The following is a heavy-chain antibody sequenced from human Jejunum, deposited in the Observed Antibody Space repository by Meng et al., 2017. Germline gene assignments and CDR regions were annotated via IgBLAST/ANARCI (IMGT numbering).Heavy chain of an antibody. Sequence: QVQLQESGPGLVKPSETLSLTCTVSGGSISSYFWSWIRQPPGKGLEWIGYIYYSENTNYNPSLQSRVTISADTSKNQFSLKLSSVTAADTAVYYCAKDDGYNQAYFAYWGQGTLVTVSS. J-gene: IGHJ4*02. V-gene: IGHV4-59*01. CDR1: GGSISSYF. CDR2: IYYSENT. D-gene: IGHD5-24*01. CDR3: AKDDGYNQAYFAY.